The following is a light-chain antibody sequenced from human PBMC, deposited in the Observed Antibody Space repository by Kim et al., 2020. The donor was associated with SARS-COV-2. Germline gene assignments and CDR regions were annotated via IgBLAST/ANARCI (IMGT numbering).Light chain of an antibody. CDR3: QQYNIYPYT. J-gene: IGKJ2*01. V-gene: IGKV1-5*01. CDR1: QSLSSW. CDR2: DVS. Sequence: DIQMTQSPSTLSASVGDRVTITCRASQSLSSWLAWYQLKPGKAPKLMIYDVSSLESGVPSRFSGSGSGTEFTLTISSLQPDDFATYYCQQYNIYPYTFGQGNKLEIK.